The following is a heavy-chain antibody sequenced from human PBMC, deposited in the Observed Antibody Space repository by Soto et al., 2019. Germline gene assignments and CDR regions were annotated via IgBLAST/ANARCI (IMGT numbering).Heavy chain of an antibody. D-gene: IGHD6-13*01. CDR3: ARDQGWAAAVPGGHAFDI. CDR1: GGSISSYY. CDR2: IYYSEST. Sequence: PSETLSLTCTVSGGSISSYYWSWIRQPPGKGLEWIGYIYYSESTNYNPSLKSRVTISVDTSKNQFSLKLSSVTAADTAVYYCARDQGWAAAVPGGHAFDIWGQGTMVTVSS. V-gene: IGHV4-59*01. J-gene: IGHJ3*02.